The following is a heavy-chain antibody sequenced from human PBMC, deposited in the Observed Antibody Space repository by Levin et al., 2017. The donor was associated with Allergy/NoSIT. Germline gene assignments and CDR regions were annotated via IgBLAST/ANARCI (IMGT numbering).Heavy chain of an antibody. CDR2: IYSGGST. CDR3: ARVADDSSSWGLKNYYYYYMDV. D-gene: IGHD6-13*01. J-gene: IGHJ6*03. Sequence: GGSLRLSCAASGFTVSSNYMSWVRQAPGKGLEWVSVIYSGGSTYYADSVKGRFTISRDNSKNTLYLQMNSLRAEDTAVYYCARVADDSSSWGLKNYYYYYMDVWGKGTTVTVSS. CDR1: GFTVSSNY. V-gene: IGHV3-66*01.